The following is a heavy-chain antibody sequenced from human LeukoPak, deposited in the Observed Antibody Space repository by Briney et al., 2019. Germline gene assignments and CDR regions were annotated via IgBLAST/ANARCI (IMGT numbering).Heavy chain of an antibody. D-gene: IGHD6-19*01. Sequence: PGRSLRLSCAASGFTFSDYGMHWVRQAPGKGLEWVAVIWYDGSNIYYADSVKGRFTISRDNAKDSLYLQMNGLRAEDTAVYYCARDRSASIAVVTAEIDYWGQGTLVTVSS. V-gene: IGHV3-33*01. CDR2: IWYDGSNI. J-gene: IGHJ4*02. CDR1: GFTFSDYG. CDR3: ARDRSASIAVVTAEIDY.